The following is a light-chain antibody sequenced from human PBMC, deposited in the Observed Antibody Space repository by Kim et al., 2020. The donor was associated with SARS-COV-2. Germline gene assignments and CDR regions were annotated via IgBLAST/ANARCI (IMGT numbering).Light chain of an antibody. J-gene: IGLJ2*01. CDR2: GKN. Sequence: ALGLPVRITCQGHSLRTFYATSYQQQPGQAPILVIYGKNNRPSGIPDRFSGSSSGNTASLTITGTQAGDEADYYCNSRDSNDNVVFGGGTQLTVL. CDR1: SLRTFY. CDR3: NSRDSNDNVV. V-gene: IGLV3-19*01.